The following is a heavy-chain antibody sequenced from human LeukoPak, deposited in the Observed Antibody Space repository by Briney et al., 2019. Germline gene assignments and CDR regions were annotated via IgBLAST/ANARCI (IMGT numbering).Heavy chain of an antibody. D-gene: IGHD4-11*01. Sequence: PSETLSLTCTVSGGSISSYYWSWIRQPAGKGLEWSGRIYTSGNTNYNPSLKSRVTISVHTSKNQFSLKLSSVPAADTAVYYCARDHPTVPNWFDPWGQGTLVTVPS. CDR2: IYTSGNT. CDR3: ARDHPTVPNWFDP. CDR1: GGSISSYY. V-gene: IGHV4-4*07. J-gene: IGHJ5*02.